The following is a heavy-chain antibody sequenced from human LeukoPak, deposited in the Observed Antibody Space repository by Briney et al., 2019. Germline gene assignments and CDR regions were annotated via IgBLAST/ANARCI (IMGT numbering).Heavy chain of an antibody. CDR1: GGSISSYY. CDR2: IYYSGST. CDR3: ATTPLYWSIMYYYYMDV. J-gene: IGHJ6*03. Sequence: PSETLSLTCTVSGGSISSYYWSWIRQPPGKGLEWIGYIYYSGSTNYNPSLKSRVTISVDTSKTQFSLKLSSLTAVDTAVYYCATTPLYWSIMYYYYMDVWGKGTTVTVSS. D-gene: IGHD2-8*02. V-gene: IGHV4-59*08.